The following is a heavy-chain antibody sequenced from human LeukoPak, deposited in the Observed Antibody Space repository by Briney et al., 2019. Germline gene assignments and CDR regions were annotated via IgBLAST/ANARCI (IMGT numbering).Heavy chain of an antibody. Sequence: PSETLSLTCAVYGGSFSGYYWSWIRQPPGKGLEWIGEINHSGSTNYNPSLKSRVTISVDTSKNQFSLKLSSVTAADTAVYYCARAGGTGTVLPYYFDYWGQGTLVTVSS. J-gene: IGHJ4*02. V-gene: IGHV4-34*01. CDR2: INHSGST. CDR1: GGSFSGYY. CDR3: ARAGGTGTVLPYYFDY. D-gene: IGHD1-7*01.